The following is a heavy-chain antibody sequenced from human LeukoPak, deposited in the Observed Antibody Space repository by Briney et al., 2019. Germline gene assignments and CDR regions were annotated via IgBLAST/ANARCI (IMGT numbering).Heavy chain of an antibody. J-gene: IGHJ4*02. V-gene: IGHV3-21*01. CDR2: ISSSSTYI. CDR1: GFSFSTYY. Sequence: GGSLRLSCAASGFSFSTYYVNWVRQAPGKGLEWVSCISSSSTYIYYADSVRGRFAISRDNAKNSLYLQMNSLRAEDTAVYYCARSGSHDYWGQGTLVTVSS. D-gene: IGHD1-26*01. CDR3: ARSGSHDY.